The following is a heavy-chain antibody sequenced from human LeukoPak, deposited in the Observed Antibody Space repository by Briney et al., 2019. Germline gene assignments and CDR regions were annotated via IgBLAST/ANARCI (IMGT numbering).Heavy chain of an antibody. CDR3: ARDSRYCSGGSCYSVSDY. V-gene: IGHV3-33*01. CDR2: IWYDGSNK. CDR1: GFTFSSYG. D-gene: IGHD2-15*01. J-gene: IGHJ4*02. Sequence: GGSLRLSCAASGFTFSSYGMHWFRQAPGKGLEWVAVIWYDGSNKYYADSVKGRFTISRDNSKNTLYLQMNSLRAEDTAVYYCARDSRYCSGGSCYSVSDYWGQGTLVTVSS.